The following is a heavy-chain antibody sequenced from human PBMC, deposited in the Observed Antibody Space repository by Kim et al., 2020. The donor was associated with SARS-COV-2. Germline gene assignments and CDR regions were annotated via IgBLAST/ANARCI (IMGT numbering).Heavy chain of an antibody. CDR2: ISAYNGNT. V-gene: IGHV1-18*04. Sequence: ASVKVSCKASGYTFTSYGISWVRQAPGQGLEWMGWISAYNGNTNYAQKLQGRVTMTTDTSTSTAYMELRSLRSDDTAVYYCARQPLEAYYYDSSGYYSPYYFDYWGQGTLVTVSS. D-gene: IGHD3-22*01. J-gene: IGHJ4*02. CDR3: ARQPLEAYYYDSSGYYSPYYFDY. CDR1: GYTFTSYG.